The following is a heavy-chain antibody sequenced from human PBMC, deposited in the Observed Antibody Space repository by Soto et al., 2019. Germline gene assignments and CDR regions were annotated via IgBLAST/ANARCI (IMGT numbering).Heavy chain of an antibody. CDR1: GLSFNSYA. V-gene: IGHV3-23*01. Sequence: PWGSMGISCAACGLSFNSYAMGWVRKAPGKGLEWVSVISGSGGSTYYADSVKGRFTISRDNSKNTLYLQMNSRRAEYTAVYYCAKDRGAWEAASRALDYWCQETLVTVSS. CDR3: AKDRGAWEAASRALDY. CDR2: ISGSGGST. D-gene: IGHD1-26*01. J-gene: IGHJ4*02.